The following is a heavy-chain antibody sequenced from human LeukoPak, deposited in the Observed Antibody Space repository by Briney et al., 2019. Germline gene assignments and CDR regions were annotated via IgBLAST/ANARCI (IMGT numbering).Heavy chain of an antibody. CDR3: ATVGYYYYGMDV. CDR1: GYTLTELS. CDR2: FDPEDGET. Sequence: ASVKVSCKVSGYTLTELSMHWVRQAPGKGLEWMGGFDPEDGETIYAQKFQGRVTMTEDTSTDTAYMELSSLRSEDTAVYCCATVGYYYYGMDVWGQGTTVTVSS. J-gene: IGHJ6*02. V-gene: IGHV1-24*01.